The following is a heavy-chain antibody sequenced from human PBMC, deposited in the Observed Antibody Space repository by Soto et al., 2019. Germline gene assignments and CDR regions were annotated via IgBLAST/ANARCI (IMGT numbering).Heavy chain of an antibody. J-gene: IGHJ4*02. V-gene: IGHV4-39*01. Sequence: KTSETLSLTCTVSGGSVSESVSYWGWIRQPPGKGLEWIGTISYSGITYYNPSLKSRLTISADTSTNQFSLKLTSVTAADTAVHYCARRSSGGYAWRNGGLGTLVTVSS. D-gene: IGHD3-22*01. CDR2: ISYSGIT. CDR3: ARRSSGGYAWRN. CDR1: GGSVSESVSY.